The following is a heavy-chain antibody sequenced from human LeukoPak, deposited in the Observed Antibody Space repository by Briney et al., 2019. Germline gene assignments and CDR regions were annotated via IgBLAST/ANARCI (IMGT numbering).Heavy chain of an antibody. V-gene: IGHV1-69*13. CDR1: GGTFSNYA. J-gene: IGHJ4*02. D-gene: IGHD3-22*01. CDR3: ARDLLESGSSYSSGAWDY. Sequence: SVKVSCKASGGTFSNYAISWVRQAPGQGLEWMGGIIPIFDTADYAQKFQGRVTITADESTSTAYMELSSLRAEDTAFYYCARDLLESGSSYSSGAWDYWGQGTLVTVSS. CDR2: IIPIFDTA.